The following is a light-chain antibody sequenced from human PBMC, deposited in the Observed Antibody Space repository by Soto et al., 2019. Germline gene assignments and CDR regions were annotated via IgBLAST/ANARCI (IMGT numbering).Light chain of an antibody. Sequence: QSALTQPASVSGSPGQSITISCTGTSGDIGSYNRVSWYLQHPGKAPKLIIYEVTDRPSGVSNRFSGSKSGNTASLTISGLQAEDEAEYYCSSYTNINTRACVFGTGTKLTVL. V-gene: IGLV2-14*01. J-gene: IGLJ1*01. CDR2: EVT. CDR1: SGDIGSYNR. CDR3: SSYTNINTRACV.